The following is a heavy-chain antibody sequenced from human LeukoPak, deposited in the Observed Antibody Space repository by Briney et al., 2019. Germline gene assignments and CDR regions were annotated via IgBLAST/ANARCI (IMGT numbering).Heavy chain of an antibody. Sequence: PGGSLRLSCAASGFTFSSYSMNWVRQAPGKGLVWVSSISSSSSYIYYADSVKGRFTISRDNAKNSLYLQMNSLRAEDTAVYYCARDLVGCSSTSCYGEPWFDPWGQGTLVTVSS. V-gene: IGHV3-21*01. CDR2: ISSSSSYI. CDR1: GFTFSSYS. D-gene: IGHD2-2*01. J-gene: IGHJ5*02. CDR3: ARDLVGCSSTSCYGEPWFDP.